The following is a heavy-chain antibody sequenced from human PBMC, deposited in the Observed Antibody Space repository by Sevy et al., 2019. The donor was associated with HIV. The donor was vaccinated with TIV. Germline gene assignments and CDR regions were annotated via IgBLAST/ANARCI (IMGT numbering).Heavy chain of an antibody. Sequence: GGSLRLSCAASGFTFDDYTMHWVRQAPGKGLEWVSLISWDGGSTYYADSVKGRFTISRDNSKNSLYLQMNSLRTEDTALYYCAKFGSKRLNYDAFDIWGQGTMVTVSS. CDR1: GFTFDDYT. D-gene: IGHD1-7*01. CDR2: ISWDGGST. V-gene: IGHV3-43*01. CDR3: AKFGSKRLNYDAFDI. J-gene: IGHJ3*02.